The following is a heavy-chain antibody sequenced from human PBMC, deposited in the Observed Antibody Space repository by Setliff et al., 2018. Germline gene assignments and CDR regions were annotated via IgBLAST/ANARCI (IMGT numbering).Heavy chain of an antibody. J-gene: IGHJ4*02. V-gene: IGHV1-18*01. CDR1: GYTFTSYG. CDR2: ISGYNGNT. Sequence: ASVKVSCKASGYTFTSYGISWVRQAPGQGLEWMGWISGYNGNTNYAQKLQGRVTMTRDTSISTAYMDLSRLRSDDTAVYYCARDLYNSGSDYWGQGTLVTVSS. D-gene: IGHD6-25*01. CDR3: ARDLYNSGSDY.